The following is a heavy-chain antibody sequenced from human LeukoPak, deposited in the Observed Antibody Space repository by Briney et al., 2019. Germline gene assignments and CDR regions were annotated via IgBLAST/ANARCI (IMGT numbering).Heavy chain of an antibody. CDR1: GFTFSSFS. CDR2: ISSSSSYI. D-gene: IGHD3-10*01. Sequence: GGSLRRSCSASGFTFSSFSLKRDRPAPGKGLEWVSSISSSSSYIDYAVSVKGRFTISRDNATNSLYLQMISLRPEDTAVYYCARGLSYGSGTPKVLWGQGTLVTVSS. J-gene: IGHJ4*02. CDR3: ARGLSYGSGTPKVL. V-gene: IGHV3-21*01.